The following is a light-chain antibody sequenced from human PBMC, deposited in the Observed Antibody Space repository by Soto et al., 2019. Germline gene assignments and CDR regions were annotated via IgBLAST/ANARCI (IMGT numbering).Light chain of an antibody. CDR1: QSVSSNY. CDR2: DVS. V-gene: IGKV3-20*01. Sequence: EIVLTQSPGTLSLSPGERATLSCRSSQSVSSNYLAWYQQKPDQAPRLVIYDVSGRATGVPDRFSGSGSGTDFTLTISRLEPEDFAVYYCQQYDSSPTFGQGTKVEIK. CDR3: QQYDSSPT. J-gene: IGKJ1*01.